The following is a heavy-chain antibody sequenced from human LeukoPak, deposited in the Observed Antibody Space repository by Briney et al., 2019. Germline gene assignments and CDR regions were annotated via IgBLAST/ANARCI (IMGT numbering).Heavy chain of an antibody. V-gene: IGHV4-34*01. CDR2: INHSGST. CDR3: ARIAAAPGDY. Sequence: SETLSLTCAVYGGSFSGYYWSWVRQPPGKGPEWIGEINHSGSTNYNPSLKSRVTISVDTSKNQFSLKLSSVTAADTAVYYCARIAAAPGDYWGQGTLVTVSS. D-gene: IGHD6-13*01. J-gene: IGHJ4*02. CDR1: GGSFSGYY.